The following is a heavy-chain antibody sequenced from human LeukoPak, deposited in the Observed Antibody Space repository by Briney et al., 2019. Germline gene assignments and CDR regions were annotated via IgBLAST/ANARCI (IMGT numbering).Heavy chain of an antibody. D-gene: IGHD3-22*01. CDR1: GFTFSSYG. Sequence: PGGSLRLSCAASGFTFSSYGMHWVRQAPGKGLEWVAFIRYDGSNKYYADSVKGRFTISRDNSKNTLYLQMNSLRAEDTAVYYGADPDSSGYYRYYYYCYMDVWGKGTTVTVSS. CDR3: ADPDSSGYYRYYYYCYMDV. V-gene: IGHV3-30*02. CDR2: IRYDGSNK. J-gene: IGHJ6*03.